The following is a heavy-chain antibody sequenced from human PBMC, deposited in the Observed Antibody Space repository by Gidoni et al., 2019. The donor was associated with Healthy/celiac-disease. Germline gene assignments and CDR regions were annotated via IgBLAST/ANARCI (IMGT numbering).Heavy chain of an antibody. V-gene: IGHV3-30-3*01. D-gene: IGHD3-16*02. CDR2: ISYDGSNK. Sequence: QVQLVESGGGVVQPGRSLRLSGAAYGFTFSSYAMHWVRQAPGKGLGWVAVISYDGSNKYSADSVKGRFTLSRDNSKNTLYLHMNSLRAEDTAVYYCARSYDYVWGSYRLSPLGYWGQGTLVTVSS. CDR3: ARSYDYVWGSYRLSPLGY. CDR1: GFTFSSYA. J-gene: IGHJ4*02.